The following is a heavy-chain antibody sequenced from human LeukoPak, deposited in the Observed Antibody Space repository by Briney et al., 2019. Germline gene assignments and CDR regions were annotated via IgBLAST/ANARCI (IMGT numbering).Heavy chain of an antibody. CDR3: ARHDSSGLDY. V-gene: IGHV4-39*01. Sequence: SETLSLTCTVSGGSISSSSYHWGCIRQPPGKGLEWIGNIYYSGSAYYNPSLKSRLTISVDTSKNQFSLNLSSVTAADTAVYYCARHDSSGLDYWGQETLVTVSS. D-gene: IGHD3-22*01. J-gene: IGHJ4*02. CDR1: GGSISSSSYH. CDR2: IYYSGSA.